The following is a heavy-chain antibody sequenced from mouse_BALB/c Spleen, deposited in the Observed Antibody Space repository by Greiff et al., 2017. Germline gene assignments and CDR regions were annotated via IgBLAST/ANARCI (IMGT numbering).Heavy chain of an antibody. V-gene: IGHV1-55*01. CDR1: GYNFPSYW. CDR2: IYPGSGST. Sequence: QVQLQQPGAELVKPGTSVKLSCKASGYNFPSYWINWVKLRPGQGLEWIGDIYPGSGSTNYNEKFKSKATLTVDTSSSTAYMQLSSLASEDSALYYCARSFIFDYWGQGTTLTVSS. D-gene: IGHD1-1*01. CDR3: ARSFIFDY. J-gene: IGHJ2*01.